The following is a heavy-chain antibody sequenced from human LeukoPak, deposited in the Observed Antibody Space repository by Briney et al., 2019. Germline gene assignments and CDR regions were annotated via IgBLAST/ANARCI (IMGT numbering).Heavy chain of an antibody. D-gene: IGHD3-9*01. J-gene: IGHJ4*02. CDR2: INRSGNII. CDR1: GFTFSSHE. V-gene: IGHV3-48*03. Sequence: GGSLRLSCAASGFTFSSHEVNWVRQAPGKGLEWVSYINRSGNIIYYADSVKGRFTISRDNAKNSLYLQMNSLRAEDTAVYYCARGYDILTNAFDYWGQGTLVTVSS. CDR3: ARGYDILTNAFDY.